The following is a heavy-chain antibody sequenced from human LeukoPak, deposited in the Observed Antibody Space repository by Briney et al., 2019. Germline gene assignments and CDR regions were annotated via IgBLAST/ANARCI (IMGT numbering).Heavy chain of an antibody. J-gene: IGHJ4*02. CDR3: ARSGSTLNYYFDY. D-gene: IGHD5-24*01. CDR2: ISGGGGST. CDR1: GFTFSSYA. Sequence: GGSLRLSCAASGFTFSSYAMSWVRQAPGRGLEWVSAISGGGGSTYYADSVKGRFTISRDNSKNTLYLQMNSLRAEDTAVYYCARSGSTLNYYFDYWGQGTLVTVSS. V-gene: IGHV3-23*01.